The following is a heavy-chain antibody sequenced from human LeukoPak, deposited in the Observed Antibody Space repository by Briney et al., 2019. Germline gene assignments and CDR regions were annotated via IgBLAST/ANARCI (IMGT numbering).Heavy chain of an antibody. J-gene: IGHJ4*02. Sequence: SETLSLTCTVSDFSISSGYYWGWFRQPPGKGLEWIGSIYHSGSTYYNPSLKSRVTISLDTSKNQFSLKLTSVTAADTAVYYCARDESGYNYFDYWGQGTLVTVSS. D-gene: IGHD5-12*01. V-gene: IGHV4-38-2*02. CDR1: DFSISSGYY. CDR2: IYHSGST. CDR3: ARDESGYNYFDY.